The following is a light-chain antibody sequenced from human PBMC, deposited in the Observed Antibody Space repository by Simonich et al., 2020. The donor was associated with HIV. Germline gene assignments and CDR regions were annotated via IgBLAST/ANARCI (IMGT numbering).Light chain of an antibody. J-gene: IGKJ1*01. CDR1: QSVLYSFNNKNY. Sequence: DIVMTQSPDSLAVSLGERATINCKSSQSVLYSFNNKNYLAWSQQKPGQPPKLLIYWASTRESGGPDRFSGSGSGTDFTLTISSLQAEDVAVYYCQQYYSTPRTFGQGTKVEIK. CDR2: WAS. CDR3: QQYYSTPRT. V-gene: IGKV4-1*01.